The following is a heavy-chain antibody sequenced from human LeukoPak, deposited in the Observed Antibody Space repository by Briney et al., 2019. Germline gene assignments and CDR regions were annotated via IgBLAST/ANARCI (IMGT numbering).Heavy chain of an antibody. CDR2: IYYSGST. CDR1: GGSISSYY. CDR3: ARDYDFWSGGNWFDP. V-gene: IGHV4-59*01. Sequence: SSETLSLTCTVSGGSISSYYWSWIRQPPGKGLEWIGYIYYSGSTNYNPSLKSRVTISVDTSKNQFSLKLSSVTAADTAVYYCARDYDFWSGGNWFDPWGQGTLVTVSS. J-gene: IGHJ5*02. D-gene: IGHD3-3*01.